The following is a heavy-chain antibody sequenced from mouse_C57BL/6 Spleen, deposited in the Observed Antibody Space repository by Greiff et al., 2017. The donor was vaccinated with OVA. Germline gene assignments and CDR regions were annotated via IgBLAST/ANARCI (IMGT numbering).Heavy chain of an antibody. CDR1: GYTFTNYW. V-gene: IGHV1-63*01. CDR2: IYPGGGYT. Sequence: LVESGAELVRPGTSVKMSCKASGYTFTNYWIGWAKQRPGHGLEWIGDIYPGGGYTNYNEKFKGKATLTADKSSSTAYMQFSSLTSEDSAIYYCAIYYYGSRGWYFDVWGTGTTVTVSS. CDR3: AIYYYGSRGWYFDV. D-gene: IGHD1-1*01. J-gene: IGHJ1*03.